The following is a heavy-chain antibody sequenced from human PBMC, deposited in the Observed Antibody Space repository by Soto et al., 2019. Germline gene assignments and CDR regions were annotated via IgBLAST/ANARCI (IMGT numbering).Heavy chain of an antibody. CDR3: ALDGKVVVAANPPIR. CDR2: ISSRGSDI. D-gene: IGHD2-15*01. J-gene: IGHJ4*02. CDR1: GFTFSSYN. Sequence: GGSLRLCCAASGFTFSSYNMNWVRQAPGKGLEWVSSISSRGSDIYYADSVKGRFTISRDNAKNSLFLQMNSLRAEDTAVYYCALDGKVVVAANPPIRWGQGTLVTGSS. V-gene: IGHV3-21*01.